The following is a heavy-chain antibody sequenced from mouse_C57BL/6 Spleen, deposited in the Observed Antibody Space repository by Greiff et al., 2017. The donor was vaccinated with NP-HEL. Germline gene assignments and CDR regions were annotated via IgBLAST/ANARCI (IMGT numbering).Heavy chain of an antibody. D-gene: IGHD1-1*01. J-gene: IGHJ2*01. CDR1: GFSLTSYA. CDR3: ARNYYGSSPYYFDY. Sequence: VKLQESGPGLVAPSQSLSITCTVSGFSLTSYAISWVRQPPGKGLEWLGVIWTGGGTNYNSALKSRLSISKDNSKSQVFLKMNSLQTDDTARYYCARNYYGSSPYYFDYWGQGTTLTVSS. V-gene: IGHV2-9-1*01. CDR2: IWTGGGT.